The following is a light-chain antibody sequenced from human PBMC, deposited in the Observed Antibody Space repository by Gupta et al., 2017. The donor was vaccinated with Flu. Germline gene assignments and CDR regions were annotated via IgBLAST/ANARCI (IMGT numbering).Light chain of an antibody. J-gene: IGKJ5*01. CDR2: DAS. CDR3: QQRSEWPPIT. CDR1: QSVSIY. V-gene: IGKV3-11*01. Sequence: EIVLTQSPATLSLSPGEGATLSCRASQSVSIYLAWYQQKPGQAPRLLIYDASRRARGIPARFSGSGSGTDFTLTISSLEPEDFAVYYCQQRSEWPPITFGQGTRLEIK.